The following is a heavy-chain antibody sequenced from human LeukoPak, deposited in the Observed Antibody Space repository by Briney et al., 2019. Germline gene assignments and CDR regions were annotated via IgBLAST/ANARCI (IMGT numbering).Heavy chain of an antibody. V-gene: IGHV1-46*01. CDR2: INPSGGST. D-gene: IGHD3-3*01. CDR3: ARELRKGRWFDP. CDR1: GYTFTSYY. Sequence: ASVKASCKASGYTFTSYYMHWVRQAPGQGLEWMGIINPSGGSTSYAQKFQGRVTMTRDTSTSTVYMELSSLRSEDTAVYYCARELRKGRWFDPWGQGTLVTVSS. J-gene: IGHJ5*02.